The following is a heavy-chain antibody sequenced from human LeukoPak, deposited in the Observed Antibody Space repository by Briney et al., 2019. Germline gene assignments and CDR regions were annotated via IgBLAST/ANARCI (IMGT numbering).Heavy chain of an antibody. J-gene: IGHJ4*02. CDR2: VSYDGSNK. Sequence: GGSLRLSCVASGFTFSYLGMHWVRQAPDKGLEWVAGVSYDGSNKYYGDSVKGRFTISRDNSNNGLFLQLTSLRVEDTAVYFCARDRALAVSLSDWGQGTLVTVS. CDR3: ARDRALAVSLSD. CDR1: GFTFSYLG. V-gene: IGHV3-30*13. D-gene: IGHD2-15*01.